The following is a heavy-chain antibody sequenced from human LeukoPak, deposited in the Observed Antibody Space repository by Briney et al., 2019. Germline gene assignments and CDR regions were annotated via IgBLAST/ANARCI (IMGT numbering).Heavy chain of an antibody. D-gene: IGHD1-26*01. Sequence: ASVKVSCKASGYTFTGYYMHWVRQAPGQGLEWMGIINPSGGSTSYAQKFQGRVTMTRDTSTSTVYMELSSLRSEDTAVYYCARDPGATRYMDVWGKGTTVTISS. CDR3: ARDPGATRYMDV. J-gene: IGHJ6*03. CDR1: GYTFTGYY. CDR2: INPSGGST. V-gene: IGHV1-46*01.